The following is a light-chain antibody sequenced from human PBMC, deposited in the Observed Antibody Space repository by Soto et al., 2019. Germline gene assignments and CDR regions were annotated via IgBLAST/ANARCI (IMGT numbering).Light chain of an antibody. V-gene: IGKV3-11*01. J-gene: IGKJ4*01. CDR2: GVS. CDR1: QSVTSN. CDR3: QQRSKSPLT. Sequence: EIVLTQSSATLSLSPGERATLSCRASQSVTSNALAWYQQKPGQAPRLLIYGVSSRATGIPDRFSGSGSGTDFTLTISSLEPEDFAVYLCQQRSKSPLTVGGGTKVDIK.